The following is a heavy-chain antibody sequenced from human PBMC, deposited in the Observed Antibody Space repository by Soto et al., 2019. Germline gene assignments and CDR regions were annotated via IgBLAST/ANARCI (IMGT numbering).Heavy chain of an antibody. CDR2: INTSGSS. J-gene: IGHJ4*02. V-gene: IGHV4-4*07. CDR3: ERAWSY. Sequence: SSETLSLTCIVSGGSLSSNYWSWVRRPAGRGLEWIGRINTSGSSSYNPSLKSRVTMSVDTSKNQFSLNLNSVTAADTAIYYCERAWSYWGPGILVTV. CDR1: GGSLSSNY.